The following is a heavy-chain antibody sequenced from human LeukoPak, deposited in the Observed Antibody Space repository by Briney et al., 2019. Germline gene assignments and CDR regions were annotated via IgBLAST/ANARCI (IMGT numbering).Heavy chain of an antibody. CDR2: IWYDGSNK. D-gene: IGHD4-17*01. Sequence: GGSLRLSCAASGFSFSTYVMTWVRQAPGKGLEWVAVIWYDGSNKYYADSVKGRFTISRDNSKNTLYLQMNSLRAEDTAVYYCAREHGDYPPYYYYYGMDVWGQGTTVTVSS. V-gene: IGHV3-33*08. CDR1: GFSFSTYV. J-gene: IGHJ6*02. CDR3: AREHGDYPPYYYYYGMDV.